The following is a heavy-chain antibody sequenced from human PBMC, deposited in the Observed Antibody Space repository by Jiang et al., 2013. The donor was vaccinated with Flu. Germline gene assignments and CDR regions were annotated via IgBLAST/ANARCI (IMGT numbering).Heavy chain of an antibody. V-gene: IGHV6-1*01. Sequence: SGDSVSSNSAAWNWIRQSPSRGLEWLGRTYYRSKWYNDYAVSVKSRITINPDTSKNQFSLQLNSVTPEDTAVYYCAREDITMIVVVMGYGMDVWGQGTTVTVSS. D-gene: IGHD3-22*01. CDR3: AREDITMIVVVMGYGMDV. J-gene: IGHJ6*02. CDR2: TYYRSKWYN. CDR1: GDSVSSNSAA.